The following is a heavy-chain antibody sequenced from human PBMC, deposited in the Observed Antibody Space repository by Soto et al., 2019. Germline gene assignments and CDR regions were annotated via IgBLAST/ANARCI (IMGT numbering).Heavy chain of an antibody. CDR2: ISGSGGST. V-gene: IGHV3-23*01. D-gene: IGHD5-18*01. CDR3: AKDPSLSPWIQLWSEFDY. CDR1: GFTFSSYA. J-gene: IGHJ4*02. Sequence: GGSLRLSCAASGFTFSSYAMSWVRQAPGKGLEWVSAISGSGGSTYYADSVKGRFTISRDNSKNTLYLQMNSLRAEDTAVYYCAKDPSLSPWIQLWSEFDYWGQGTLVTVSS.